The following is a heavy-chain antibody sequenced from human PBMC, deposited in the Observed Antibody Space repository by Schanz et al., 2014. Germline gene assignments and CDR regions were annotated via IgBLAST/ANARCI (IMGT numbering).Heavy chain of an antibody. D-gene: IGHD5-12*01. J-gene: IGHJ6*03. V-gene: IGHV4-61*02. CDR3: AGGRGEVATIFHYYYFYYMDV. CDR1: GGSISSDSYS. Sequence: QVQLQESGPGLVKPSETLSLTCTVSGGSISSDSYSWSWIRQPAGKGLEWIGRISTSGSTNYNPSRKSRLPISLHPSKTHLSLKLSSVTAADTAVYYCAGGRGEVATIFHYYYFYYMDVWGKGTTVSVSS. CDR2: ISTSGST.